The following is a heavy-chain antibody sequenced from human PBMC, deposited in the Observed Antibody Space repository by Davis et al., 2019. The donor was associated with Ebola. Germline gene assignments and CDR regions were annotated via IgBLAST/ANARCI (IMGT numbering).Heavy chain of an antibody. J-gene: IGHJ6*02. CDR2: IIPILGIA. CDR1: GGTFSSYA. D-gene: IGHD6-13*01. CDR3: ARDPGYSSSWYDPYYYYYGMDV. Sequence: AASVKVSCKASGGTFSSYAISWVRQAPGQGLEWMGRIIPILGIANYAQKLQGRVTMTTDTSTSTAYMELRSLRSDDTAVYYCARDPGYSSSWYDPYYYYYGMDVWGQGTTVTVSS. V-gene: IGHV1-69*04.